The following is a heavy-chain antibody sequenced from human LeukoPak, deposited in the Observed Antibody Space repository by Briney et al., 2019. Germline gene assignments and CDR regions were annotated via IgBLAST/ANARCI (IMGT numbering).Heavy chain of an antibody. CDR3: ARAGFYNGLDY. V-gene: IGHV3-48*01. CDR2: ISSSSGAI. D-gene: IGHD2-8*01. Sequence: TGGSLRLSCIASGFSFSNYDMNWVRQTPGKGLEWVSYISSSSGAIHYADSVEGRFTISRDNAKNSVFLQMNSLRAEDTAVYYCARAGFYNGLDYWGQGTLVTASS. J-gene: IGHJ4*02. CDR1: GFSFSNYD.